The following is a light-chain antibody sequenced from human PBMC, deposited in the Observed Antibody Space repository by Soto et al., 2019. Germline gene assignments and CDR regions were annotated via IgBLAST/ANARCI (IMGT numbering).Light chain of an antibody. CDR3: QHYGRSPIT. CDR2: GAS. J-gene: IGKJ5*01. CDR1: QSVNSR. Sequence: EIVLTQSPGTLSLSPGERATLSCRASQSVNSRLAWYQHKPGQAPRLLISGASSRATGIPDRFSGSGSVTDFTLTISRLEPEDFALYYCQHYGRSPITFGQGTRLEI. V-gene: IGKV3-20*01.